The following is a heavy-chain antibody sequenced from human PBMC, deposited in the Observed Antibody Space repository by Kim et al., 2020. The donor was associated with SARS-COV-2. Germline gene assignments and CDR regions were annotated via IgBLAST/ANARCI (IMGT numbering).Heavy chain of an antibody. D-gene: IGHD3-22*01. J-gene: IGHJ3*02. V-gene: IGHV3-30*04. CDR1: GFTFSIYA. Sequence: GGSLRLSCAASGFTFSIYAMHWVRQAPGKGLEWVAVIAYDGSNKYYADSVKGRFTISRDNSKNTLYLQMNSLRAEDTAVYYCARDSSSYYYDSSGYYGTLDIWGQGTMVTVSS. CDR3: ARDSSSYYYDSSGYYGTLDI. CDR2: IAYDGSNK.